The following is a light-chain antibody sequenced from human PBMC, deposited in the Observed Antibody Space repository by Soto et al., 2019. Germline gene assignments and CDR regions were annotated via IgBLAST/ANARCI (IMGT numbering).Light chain of an antibody. V-gene: IGLV1-47*01. CDR3: AAWDDSLSVYYV. J-gene: IGLJ1*01. CDR1: RSNIGSNY. CDR2: RNN. Sequence: QSVLTQPPSASGSPGQRVTSSCSGGRSNIGSNYVYWFQQLPGTAPRLLIYRNNQRPSGVPDRFSGSKSGTSASLAISGLRSGDEADYYCAAWDDSLSVYYVFGTGTKGPVL.